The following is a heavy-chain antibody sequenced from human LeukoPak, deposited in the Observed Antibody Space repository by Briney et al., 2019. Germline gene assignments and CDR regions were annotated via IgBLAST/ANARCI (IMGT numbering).Heavy chain of an antibody. D-gene: IGHD6-13*01. CDR3: ARKAAGPDY. Sequence: SETLSLTCAVSGYSISSGYYWGWIRQPPGKGLEWIGSIYHSGSTYYNPSLKSRVTISVDTSKNQFSLKLSSVTAADTAVYYCARKAAGPDYWGQGTLVTVCS. CDR2: IYHSGST. CDR1: GYSISSGYY. V-gene: IGHV4-38-2*01. J-gene: IGHJ4*02.